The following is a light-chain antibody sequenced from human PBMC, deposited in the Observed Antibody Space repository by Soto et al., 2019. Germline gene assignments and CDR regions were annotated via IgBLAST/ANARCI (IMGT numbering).Light chain of an antibody. Sequence: DIVLTQSPGTLSLSPGERATLSCRASQSVSSSYLAWYQQKPGQAPRLLIYRTSTRATGIPDRFSGGGSGTDFTLTISRLAPEDFAVYYCQQYGSSPLITFGQGTRLEIK. J-gene: IGKJ5*01. CDR3: QQYGSSPLIT. CDR2: RTS. CDR1: QSVSSSY. V-gene: IGKV3-20*01.